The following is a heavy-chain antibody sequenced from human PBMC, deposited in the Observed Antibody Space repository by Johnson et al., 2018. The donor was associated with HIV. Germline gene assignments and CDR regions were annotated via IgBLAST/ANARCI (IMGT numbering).Heavy chain of an antibody. CDR1: GFSFSDYY. CDR2: ISGSGTNI. J-gene: IGHJ3*02. D-gene: IGHD6-13*01. Sequence: QVQLVESGGGLVKPGGSLRLSCAASGFSFSDYYMSWIRQAPGKGLEWVSYISGSGTNIYYADSVKGRFTISRDNAKKSLFLQMNSLRAEDTAVYYCARGLAADAFDIWGQGTMVTVSS. V-gene: IGHV3-11*04. CDR3: ARGLAADAFDI.